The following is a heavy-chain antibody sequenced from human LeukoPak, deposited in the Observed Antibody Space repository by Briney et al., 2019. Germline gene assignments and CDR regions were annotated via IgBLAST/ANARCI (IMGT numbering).Heavy chain of an antibody. V-gene: IGHV1-69*10. D-gene: IGHD2-15*01. J-gene: IGHJ5*02. CDR1: GGTFSSYA. CDR3: ARGGLAASWFDP. CDR2: IIPILGIA. Sequence: SVKVSCKASGGTFSSYAISWVRQAPGQGLEWMGGIIPILGIANYAQKFQGRVTITADKSTSTAYMELSSLRSEDTAVYYCARGGLAASWFDPWGQGTLVTVSS.